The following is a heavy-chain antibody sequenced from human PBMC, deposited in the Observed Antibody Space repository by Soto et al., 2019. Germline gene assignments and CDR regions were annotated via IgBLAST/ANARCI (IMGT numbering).Heavy chain of an antibody. CDR1: GGSISSSRYY. CDR3: AKGPTYDYGSGARTYFDY. CDR2: IYYGGNT. V-gene: IGHV4-39*01. D-gene: IGHD3-10*01. J-gene: IGHJ4*02. Sequence: QLQLQESGPGLVKPSETLSLTCSVSGGSISSSRYYWGWIRQPPGKGLEWIGSIYYGGNTYYNASLKSRVTISVDTSKNQVSLKLSSVTAADTAVYYCAKGPTYDYGSGARTYFDYWGQGTLVTVYS.